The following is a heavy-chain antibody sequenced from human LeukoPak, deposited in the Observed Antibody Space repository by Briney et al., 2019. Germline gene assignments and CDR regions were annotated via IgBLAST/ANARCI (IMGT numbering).Heavy chain of an antibody. CDR1: GGSISSGDYY. Sequence: SETLSLTCTVSGGSISSGDYYWSWIRQPPGKGLEWIGYIYYSGSTYYNPSLRSRVTMSVDTSKNQFSLKLSSVTAADTAVYYCARANGDSIYYYYYYMDVWGKGTTVTVSS. D-gene: IGHD4-17*01. V-gene: IGHV4-30-4*08. J-gene: IGHJ6*03. CDR2: IYYSGST. CDR3: ARANGDSIYYYYYYMDV.